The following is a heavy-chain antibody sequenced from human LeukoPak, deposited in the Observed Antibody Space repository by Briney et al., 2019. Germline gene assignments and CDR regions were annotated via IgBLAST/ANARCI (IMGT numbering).Heavy chain of an antibody. CDR3: ARDYPYYFDY. J-gene: IGHJ4*02. CDR2: IYTSGST. Sequence: SETLSLTCAVYGGSFSGYYWSWIRQPPGKGLEWIGRIYTSGSTNYNPSLKSRVTMSVDTSKNQFSLKLSSVTAADTAVYYCARDYPYYFDYWGQGTLVTVSS. V-gene: IGHV4-4*07. CDR1: GGSFSGYY.